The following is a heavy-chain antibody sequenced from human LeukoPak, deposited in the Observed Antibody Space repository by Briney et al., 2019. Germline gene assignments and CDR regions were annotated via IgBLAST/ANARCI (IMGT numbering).Heavy chain of an antibody. CDR3: ARESNYYKGWFDN. V-gene: IGHV3-33*01. CDR1: GFTFRSYA. CDR2: IWFDGSNK. Sequence: GGSLRLSCAASGFTFRSYAIHWVRQAPGKGLEWVAVIWFDGSNKYYADSVKGRFTISRDNSKNALYLQMNSLRAEDTAVYYCARESNYYKGWFDNWGQGTLVTVSS. D-gene: IGHD4-11*01. J-gene: IGHJ4*02.